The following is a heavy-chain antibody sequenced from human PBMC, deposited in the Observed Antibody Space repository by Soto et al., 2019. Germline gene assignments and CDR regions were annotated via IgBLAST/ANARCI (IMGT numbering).Heavy chain of an antibody. CDR2: IYYSGST. Sequence: SETLSLTCTVSGGSISSSGYYWGWIRQPPGKGLEWIGSIYYSGSTYYNPALKSRVTISVDTSKNQFSLKLSSVTAADTAVYYCARLGLDSSSWYGGYYYGMDVWGQGTTVTVSS. V-gene: IGHV4-39*01. D-gene: IGHD6-13*01. CDR3: ARLGLDSSSWYGGYYYGMDV. CDR1: GGSISSSGYY. J-gene: IGHJ6*02.